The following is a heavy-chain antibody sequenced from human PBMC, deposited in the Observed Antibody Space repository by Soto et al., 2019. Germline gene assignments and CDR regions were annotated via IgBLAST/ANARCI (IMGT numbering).Heavy chain of an antibody. V-gene: IGHV3-15*01. Sequence: GGSLRLSCAASGFTFSNAWMSWVRQAPGKGLEWVGRIKSKTDGGTTDYAAPVKGRFTMSRDDSKNTLYLQMNSLKTEDTAVYYCTTAYGDYTYYYYYYMDVWGKGTTVTVSS. CDR1: GFTFSNAW. D-gene: IGHD4-17*01. J-gene: IGHJ6*03. CDR3: TTAYGDYTYYYYYYMDV. CDR2: IKSKTDGGTT.